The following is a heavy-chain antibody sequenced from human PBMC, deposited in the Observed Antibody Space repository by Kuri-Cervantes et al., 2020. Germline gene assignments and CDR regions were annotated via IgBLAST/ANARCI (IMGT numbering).Heavy chain of an antibody. CDR3: ASFPSYRLGYFQH. CDR1: GGTFSSYA. J-gene: IGHJ1*01. D-gene: IGHD3-16*02. Sequence: SVKVSCKASGGTFSSYAISWVRQAPGQGLEWMGGIIPIFGTANYAQKFQGRVTITADESTSTAYMELSSLRSEDTAVYYCASFPSYRLGYFQHWGQGTLVTVSS. V-gene: IGHV1-69*13. CDR2: IIPIFGTA.